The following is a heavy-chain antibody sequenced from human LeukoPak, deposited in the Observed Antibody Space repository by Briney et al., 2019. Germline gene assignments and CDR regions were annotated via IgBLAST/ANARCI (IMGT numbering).Heavy chain of an antibody. CDR2: IYYSGST. CDR1: GGSISSGGYY. D-gene: IGHD6-19*01. Sequence: SQTLTLTCTVSGGSISSGGYYWSWIRQHPGKGLEWIGYIYYSGSTYYTPSLKSRVTMSVDTSKNQFSLKLSSVTAADTAVYYCARGKSSGWYEWDAFDIWGQGTMVTVSS. CDR3: ARGKSSGWYEWDAFDI. J-gene: IGHJ3*02. V-gene: IGHV4-31*03.